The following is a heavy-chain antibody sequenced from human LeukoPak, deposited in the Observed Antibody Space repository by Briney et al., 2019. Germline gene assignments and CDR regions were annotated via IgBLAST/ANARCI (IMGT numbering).Heavy chain of an antibody. Sequence: HTGGSLRLSCAASGFTVSSTYMRWVRQAPGKGLEWVSVIYSGGTTSYADSVKGRFSISRDNSKNKLYVQLTSLKAEDTAVYYCAKPISGGLAVTADWFDPWGQGTLVVVSS. CDR3: AKPISGGLAVTADWFDP. J-gene: IGHJ5*01. D-gene: IGHD6-19*01. CDR2: IYSGGTT. CDR1: GFTVSSTY. V-gene: IGHV3-66*04.